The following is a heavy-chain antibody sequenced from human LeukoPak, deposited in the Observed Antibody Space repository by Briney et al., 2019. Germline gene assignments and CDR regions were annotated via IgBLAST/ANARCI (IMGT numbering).Heavy chain of an antibody. Sequence: GGSLRLSCAASGFTFSSYAMSWVRQAPGKGLEWVSGISNSGGAIYYADSVKGRFTISRDSSKNTLYLQMNSLRAEDTAVYYCAKAGGRYPYYFDHWAQGTLVTVSS. V-gene: IGHV3-23*01. CDR3: AKAGGRYPYYFDH. CDR2: ISNSGGAI. D-gene: IGHD1-26*01. J-gene: IGHJ4*02. CDR1: GFTFSSYA.